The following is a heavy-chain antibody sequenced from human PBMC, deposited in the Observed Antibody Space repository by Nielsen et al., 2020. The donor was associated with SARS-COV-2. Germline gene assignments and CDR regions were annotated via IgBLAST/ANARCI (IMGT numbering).Heavy chain of an antibody. CDR1: GGSFSGYY. J-gene: IGHJ3*02. CDR3: ATITRDAFDI. CDR2: ISYSGST. V-gene: IGHV4-34*01. D-gene: IGHD5-24*01. Sequence: SETLSLTCAVYGGSFSGYYWSWIRQPPGKGLEWIGNISYSGSTNNHPSLKSRVTISVDTSKNQFSLKLSSVTAADTAVYYCATITRDAFDIWGQGTMVTVSS.